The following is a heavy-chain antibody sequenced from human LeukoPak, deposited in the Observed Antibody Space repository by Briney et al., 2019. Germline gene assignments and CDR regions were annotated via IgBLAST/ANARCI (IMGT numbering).Heavy chain of an antibody. J-gene: IGHJ4*01. CDR1: GFTFSTYD. CDR3: ARRGVDNSFYYYLN. V-gene: IGHV3-23*01. Sequence: GGSLRLSCAASGFTFSTYDMTWVRQAPGRGLEWVSTISDSGTRTYYADSVEGRFTISRGNSKNTLSLQMNSLRADDTAIYYRARRGVDNSFYYYLNWGHGTLVTVSS. CDR2: ISDSGTRT. D-gene: IGHD3-22*01.